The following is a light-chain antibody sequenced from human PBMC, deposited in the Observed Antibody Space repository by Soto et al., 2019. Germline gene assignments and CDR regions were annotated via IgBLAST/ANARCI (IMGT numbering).Light chain of an antibody. J-gene: IGKJ4*01. CDR3: QQRSNWLT. CDR2: DAS. Sequence: DIVLTQSPVTLSLSPGERATLSCRASQSVSSYLACSQQKPGQAPRLLIYDASNRATGIPARFSGSGSGTDFTLTICSLEPEECAVYYCQQRSNWLTFGGGTKVEIK. CDR1: QSVSSY. V-gene: IGKV3-11*01.